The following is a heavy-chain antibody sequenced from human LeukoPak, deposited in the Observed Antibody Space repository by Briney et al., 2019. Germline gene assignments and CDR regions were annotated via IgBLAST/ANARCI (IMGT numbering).Heavy chain of an antibody. J-gene: IGHJ4*02. CDR3: ARDRVLGSGSSDY. Sequence: GGSLRLSCTVSGFTFSNYWMHWVRQAPGKGLVWVSRIRGDGGDTNYADFVKGRFTVSRDNAKNTLYLQMNSLTTEDTAVYFCARDRVLGSGSSDYWGQGTLVTVSS. CDR2: IRGDGGDT. D-gene: IGHD3-10*01. CDR1: GFTFSNYW. V-gene: IGHV3-74*01.